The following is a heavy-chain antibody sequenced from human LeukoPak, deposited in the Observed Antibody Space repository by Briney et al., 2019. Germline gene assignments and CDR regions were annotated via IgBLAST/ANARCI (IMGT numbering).Heavy chain of an antibody. D-gene: IGHD2-2*01. CDR1: GFTFSSYG. Sequence: GGSLRLSCSASGFTFSSYGMHWGRQAPGKGLEWVAFIRYDGSNKYYSDSVKGRFTISRDNSKNTLYLQMNSLRAEDTAVYYCAKRPGGYCSSTSCYWNYYYMDVWGKGTTVTVSS. CDR3: AKRPGGYCSSTSCYWNYYYMDV. CDR2: IRYDGSNK. V-gene: IGHV3-30*02. J-gene: IGHJ6*03.